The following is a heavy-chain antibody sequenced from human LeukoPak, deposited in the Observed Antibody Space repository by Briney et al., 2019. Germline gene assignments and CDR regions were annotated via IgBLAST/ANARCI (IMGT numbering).Heavy chain of an antibody. CDR2: ISWNSCSI. J-gene: IGHJ4*02. V-gene: IGHV3-9*01. CDR3: AKDTGYVGETFDY. CDR1: GFTFDDYA. Sequence: GGSLRLSCAASGFTFDDYAMRWVRQAPGKGLEWVSGISWNSCSIGYADSVQARFTISRDNAKNSLYLQMNSLRAEDTALYYCAKDTGYVGETFDYWGQGTLVTVSS. D-gene: IGHD5-18*01.